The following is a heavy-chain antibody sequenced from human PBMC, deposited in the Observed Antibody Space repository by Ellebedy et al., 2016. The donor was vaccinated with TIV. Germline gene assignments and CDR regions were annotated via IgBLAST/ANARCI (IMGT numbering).Heavy chain of an antibody. V-gene: IGHV3-21*01. CDR1: GFTFSTYS. CDR2: SSCSRSYL. CDR3: ARCVVAHAAFDI. J-gene: IGHJ3*02. Sequence: GESLKISCAASGFTFSTYSMNWVRQAPGKGLEWVSTSSCSRSYLYYADSVKGRFTISRDSAKNSLYLQMNSLRGEDTAVYYCARCVVAHAAFDIWGQGTMVTVSS. D-gene: IGHD2-15*01.